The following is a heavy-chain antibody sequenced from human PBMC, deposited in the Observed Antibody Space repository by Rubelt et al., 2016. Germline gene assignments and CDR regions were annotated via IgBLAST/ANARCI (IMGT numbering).Heavy chain of an antibody. CDR1: GGSISSSSYY. J-gene: IGHJ4*02. CDR2: INHSGST. V-gene: IGHV4-39*07. CDR3: ARRRWYNWNYVKGGEFDY. D-gene: IGHD1-7*01. Sequence: QLQLQESGPGLVKPSETLSLTCTVSGGSISSSSYYWGWIRQPPGKGLEWIGEINHSGSTNYNPSLKSRVTISVDTSKNQFSLKLSSVTAADTAVYYCARRRWYNWNYVKGGEFDYWGQGTLLTVSS.